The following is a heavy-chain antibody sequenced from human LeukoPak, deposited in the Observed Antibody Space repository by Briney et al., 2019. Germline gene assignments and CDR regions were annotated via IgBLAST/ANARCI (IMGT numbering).Heavy chain of an antibody. CDR2: ISTYNGDT. CDR1: GYTFTSYG. CDR3: ARTNVYYYASSDYYPYFDY. V-gene: IGHV1-18*01. D-gene: IGHD3-22*01. Sequence: GASVKVSCKASGYTFTSYGINWVRQAPGQGLEWMGWISTYNGDTNYAQKLQDRVTMTTDTSTSTAYMELRSLRSDDTAVYYCARTNVYYYASSDYYPYFDYWAQGTLVTVSS. J-gene: IGHJ4*02.